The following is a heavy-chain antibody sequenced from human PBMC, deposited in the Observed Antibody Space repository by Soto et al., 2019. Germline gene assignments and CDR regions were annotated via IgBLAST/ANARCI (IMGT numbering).Heavy chain of an antibody. CDR2: IDGDGGTS. CDR1: GYRFTSYA. D-gene: IGHD3-10*01. CDR3: AKYYYGGGTFSLDH. Sequence: GGSLRLSCVASGYRFTSYAMAWVRQGPGMRLEWVSAIDGDGGTSFCADSVKGRFIISRDNSKNTLYLQMNSLRADDTAFYYCAKYYYGGGTFSLDHWGQGTLVTVSS. V-gene: IGHV3-23*01. J-gene: IGHJ4*02.